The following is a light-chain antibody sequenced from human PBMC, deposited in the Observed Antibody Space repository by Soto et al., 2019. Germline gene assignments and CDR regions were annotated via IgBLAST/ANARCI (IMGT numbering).Light chain of an antibody. CDR3: QQSYSTPFVT. CDR2: AAS. Sequence: DIQMTQSPSSLSASVGDRVTITCRASQAIRNDLAWDQQKPVKAPKLLIYAASSLQSGVPSRFSGSRSGTDFTLTISSLQPEDFATYYCQQSYSTPFVTFGQGTRLEIK. CDR1: QAIRND. V-gene: IGKV1-39*01. J-gene: IGKJ5*01.